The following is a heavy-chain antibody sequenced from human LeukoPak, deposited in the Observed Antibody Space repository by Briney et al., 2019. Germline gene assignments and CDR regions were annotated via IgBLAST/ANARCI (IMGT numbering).Heavy chain of an antibody. CDR2: IGHTGSIT. V-gene: IGHV3-48*01. CDR1: GFTFSSYS. CDR3: ARVMHLVSLDY. D-gene: IGHD6-13*01. Sequence: QPGGSLRLSCAGSGFTFSSYSMNWVRHAPGKGLEWVSYIGHTGSITDYADSVKGRFTISRDNAKNSLYLQLNSLRAEDTAVYYCARVMHLVSLDYWGQGTLVTVSS. J-gene: IGHJ4*02.